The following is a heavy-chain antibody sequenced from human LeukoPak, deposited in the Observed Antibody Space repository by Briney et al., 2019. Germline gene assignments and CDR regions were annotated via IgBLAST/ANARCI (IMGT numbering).Heavy chain of an antibody. D-gene: IGHD6-13*01. CDR1: GFTVSSNY. CDR2: IYSGGST. V-gene: IGHV3-53*01. Sequence: GGSLRLSCAASGFTVSSNYMSWVRQAPGKGLEWVSVIYSGGSTYYADSVKGRFTISRDNSKNTLYLQMNSLRAEDTAVYYCARDEVAAAGNYYYYGMDVWGQGTTVTVSS. J-gene: IGHJ6*02. CDR3: ARDEVAAAGNYYYYGMDV.